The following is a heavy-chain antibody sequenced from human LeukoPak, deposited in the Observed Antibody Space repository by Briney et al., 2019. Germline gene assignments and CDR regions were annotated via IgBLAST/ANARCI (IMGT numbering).Heavy chain of an antibody. D-gene: IGHD5-18*01. V-gene: IGHV4-34*01. J-gene: IGHJ4*02. Sequence: PSETLSLTCAVYGGSFSGYYWSWIRQPPGEGLEWIGEINHSGSTNYNPSLKSRVTISVDTSKNQFSLKLSSVTAADTAVYYCARGEGPYSKWGQGTLVTVSS. CDR2: INHSGST. CDR1: GGSFSGYY. CDR3: ARGEGPYSK.